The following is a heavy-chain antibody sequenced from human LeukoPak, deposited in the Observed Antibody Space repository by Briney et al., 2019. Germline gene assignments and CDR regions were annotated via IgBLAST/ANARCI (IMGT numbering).Heavy chain of an antibody. CDR1: GGSISSYY. D-gene: IGHD3-22*01. J-gene: IGHJ4*02. CDR3: ARVRYYYDSSGYYYGYYFDY. V-gene: IGHV4-59*01. Sequence: SETLSLTCTVSGGSISSYYWSWIRQPPGKGLEWIGYIYYSGSTNYNPSLKSRVTISVDTSKNQFSPKLSSVTAADTAVYYCARVRYYYDSSGYYYGYYFDYWGQGTLVTVSS. CDR2: IYYSGST.